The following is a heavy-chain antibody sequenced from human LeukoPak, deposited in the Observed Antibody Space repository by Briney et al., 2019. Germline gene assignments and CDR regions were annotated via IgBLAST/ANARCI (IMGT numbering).Heavy chain of an antibody. D-gene: IGHD3-10*01. CDR1: GYAFRSYG. V-gene: IGHV1-18*01. CDR2: ISGNNGNT. Sequence: GASVKVSCQASGYAFRSYGISWVRQAPGQGLEWMGWISGNNGNTDYAQKLQGRVTVTTDTSTSTAYMELRSLRLDDTAVYYCARDRYYGSGTWSYFDYWGQGTLVSVSP. CDR3: ARDRYYGSGTWSYFDY. J-gene: IGHJ4*02.